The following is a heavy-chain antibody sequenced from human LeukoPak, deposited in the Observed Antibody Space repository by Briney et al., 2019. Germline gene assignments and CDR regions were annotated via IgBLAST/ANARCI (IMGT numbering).Heavy chain of an antibody. D-gene: IGHD3-3*01. CDR3: AKDFWSGPYGMDV. J-gene: IGHJ6*02. CDR2: INPNSGGT. Sequence: ASVKVSCKASGYTFTGYYIHWVRQAPGQGLEWMGWINPNSGGTNYAQKFQGRVTMTRDTSVSTAYMELSRLRSDDTAVYYCAKDFWSGPYGMDVWGQGTTVTVSS. V-gene: IGHV1-2*02. CDR1: GYTFTGYY.